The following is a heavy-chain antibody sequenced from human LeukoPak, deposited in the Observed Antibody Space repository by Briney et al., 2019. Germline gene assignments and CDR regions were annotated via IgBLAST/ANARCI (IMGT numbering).Heavy chain of an antibody. V-gene: IGHV3-7*01. CDR1: GFTFSSYW. Sequence: GGSLRLSCAASGFTFSSYWMSWVRQAPGKGLEWVANINQDGSEKYYVDSVKGRFTISRDNAKNSLYLQMNSLRAEDTAVYYCARDLGDSGWYYAFDIWGQGTMVTVSS. J-gene: IGHJ3*02. CDR3: ARDLGDSGWYYAFDI. D-gene: IGHD6-19*01. CDR2: INQDGSEK.